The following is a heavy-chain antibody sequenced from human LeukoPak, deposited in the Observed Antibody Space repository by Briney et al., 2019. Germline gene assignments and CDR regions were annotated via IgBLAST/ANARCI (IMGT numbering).Heavy chain of an antibody. V-gene: IGHV4-59*01. CDR2: MHSSGNT. D-gene: IGHD3-22*01. CDR1: GGSISSFY. CDR3: AGVLRVEMVVNY. Sequence: PSETLSLTCTVSGGSISSFYWGWIRQPPGKGLEWIGHMHSSGNTNYNPSLKSRITMSVDTSKNQFSLKLSSMTAADTAIYWCAGVLRVEMVVNYWGQGTLVTVSS. J-gene: IGHJ4*02.